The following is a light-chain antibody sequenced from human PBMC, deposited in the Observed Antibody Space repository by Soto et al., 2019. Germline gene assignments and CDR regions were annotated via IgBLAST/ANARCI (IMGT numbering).Light chain of an antibody. CDR3: QQYTNWPPLT. V-gene: IGKV3-15*01. Sequence: EIVMTQSPATLSVSPGEGATLSCRASQSVHSDLAWYQQKPGQAPRLLIYDASTRATGIPARFSGSGSGTEITLTISSLQSEDFAVYYCQQYTNWPPLTFGGGTKVEI. CDR2: DAS. J-gene: IGKJ4*01. CDR1: QSVHSD.